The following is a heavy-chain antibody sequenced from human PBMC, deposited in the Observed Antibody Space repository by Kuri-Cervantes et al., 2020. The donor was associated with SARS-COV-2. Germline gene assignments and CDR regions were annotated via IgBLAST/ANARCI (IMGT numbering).Heavy chain of an antibody. CDR2: MNPNSGNT. Sequence: ASVKVSCKASGYTFTSYDINWVRQATGQGLEWMGWMNPNSGNTGYAQKFQGRVTITRNTSISTAYMELSSLRSDDTAVYYCAREAAMATGDYYYYMDVWGKGTTVTVSS. CDR3: AREAAMATGDYYYYMDV. J-gene: IGHJ6*03. CDR1: GYTFTSYD. D-gene: IGHD5-18*01. V-gene: IGHV1-8*03.